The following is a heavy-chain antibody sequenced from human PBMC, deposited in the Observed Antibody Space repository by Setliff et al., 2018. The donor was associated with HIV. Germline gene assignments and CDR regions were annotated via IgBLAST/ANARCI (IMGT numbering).Heavy chain of an antibody. V-gene: IGHV3-66*02. CDR1: GFTVSTYY. CDR2: IYSGGST. Sequence: PGESLTISCAASGFTVSTYYMSWVRQAPGKGLEWVSTIYSGGSTYHADSVKGRFTLSRDTSKNTLFLQMNSLRPEDTAVYYCARVRLYNTALDYWGQGTLVTVSS. D-gene: IGHD3-3*01. J-gene: IGHJ4*02. CDR3: ARVRLYNTALDY.